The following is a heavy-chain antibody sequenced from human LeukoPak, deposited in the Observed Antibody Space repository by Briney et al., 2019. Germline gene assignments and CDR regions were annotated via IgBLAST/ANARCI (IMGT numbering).Heavy chain of an antibody. J-gene: IGHJ4*02. CDR1: GFTVSSNY. Sequence: PGGSLRLSCAASGFTVSSNYMSWVRQAPGKGLEWVSVIYSGGSTYYADSVKGLFTISRDNSKNTLYLQMNSLRAEDTAVYYCARAQQGYGDYYFDYWGQGALVTVSS. CDR2: IYSGGST. V-gene: IGHV3-53*01. D-gene: IGHD4-17*01. CDR3: ARAQQGYGDYYFDY.